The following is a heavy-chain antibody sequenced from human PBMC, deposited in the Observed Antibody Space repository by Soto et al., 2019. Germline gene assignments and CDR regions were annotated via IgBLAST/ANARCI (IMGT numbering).Heavy chain of an antibody. J-gene: IGHJ6*02. CDR2: INGGGTT. CDR1: GFTVGLNF. V-gene: IGHV3-66*01. Sequence: EVQMVESGGGLVQPGGSLRLSCAASGFTVGLNFMTWVRQAPGKGLEWVSVINGGGTTYYADSVKGRFSISRDDSKNTLYLQMNNLRVEDTAVYYCARENYYYGMDVWGHGTTVTVSS. CDR3: ARENYYYGMDV.